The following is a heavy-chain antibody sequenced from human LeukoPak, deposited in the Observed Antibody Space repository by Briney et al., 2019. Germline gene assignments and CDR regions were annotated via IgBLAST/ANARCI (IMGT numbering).Heavy chain of an antibody. J-gene: IGHJ3*02. Sequence: SVKVSFKASGGTFSSYAISWVRQAPGQGLEWMGGLIPIFGTANYAQKFQGRVTITTDESTSTAYMELSSLRSEDTAVYYCARLGSMVTESVVTAAEVPIWGQGTMVTVSS. V-gene: IGHV1-69*05. CDR2: LIPIFGTA. CDR1: GGTFSSYA. CDR3: ARLGSMVTESVVTAAEVPI. D-gene: IGHD2-21*02.